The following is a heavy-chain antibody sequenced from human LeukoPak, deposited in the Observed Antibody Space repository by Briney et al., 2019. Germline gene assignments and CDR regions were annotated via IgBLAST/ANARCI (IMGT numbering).Heavy chain of an antibody. D-gene: IGHD5-24*01. J-gene: IGHJ2*01. CDR1: GFTFSSYS. CDR3: ARDLEDWYFDL. V-gene: IGHV3-21*01. CDR2: ISSSSSYI. Sequence: PGGSLRLSCAASGFTFSSYSMNWVRQAPGKGLEWVSSISSSSSYIYSADSVKGRFTISRDNAKNSLYLQMNSLRAEDTAVYYCARDLEDWYFDLWGRGTLVTVSS.